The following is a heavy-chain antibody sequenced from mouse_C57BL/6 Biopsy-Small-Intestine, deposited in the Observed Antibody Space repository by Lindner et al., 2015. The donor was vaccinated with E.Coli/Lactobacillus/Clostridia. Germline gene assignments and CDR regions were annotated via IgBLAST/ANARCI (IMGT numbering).Heavy chain of an antibody. CDR3: ARNGYYAMDY. J-gene: IGHJ4*01. V-gene: IGHV1-39*01. CDR1: GYSFTDYN. CDR2: INPNYGST. Sequence: VQLQESGPELVKPGASVKISCKASGYSFTDYNMNWVKQSNGKSLEWIGVINPNYGSTNYNQKFKGRATLTVDQSSSTAYMQLNSLTSEDSAVYYCARNGYYAMDYWGQGTSVTVSS.